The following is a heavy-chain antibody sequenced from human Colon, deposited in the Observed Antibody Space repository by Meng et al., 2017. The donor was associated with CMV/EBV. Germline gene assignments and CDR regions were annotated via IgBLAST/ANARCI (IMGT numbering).Heavy chain of an antibody. Sequence: CAVSGGSLSGYYRSWVRQPPGRGPGRIGEVNHSESTNYNPSLKSRVTMSVDSFRNQCSLKLNSVTAADTAVYFCARRVGSGKYYFDYWSQGSLVTVSS. D-gene: IGHD3-16*01. CDR2: VNHSEST. CDR3: ARRVGSGKYYFDY. CDR1: GGSLSGYY. J-gene: IGHJ4*02. V-gene: IGHV4-34*01.